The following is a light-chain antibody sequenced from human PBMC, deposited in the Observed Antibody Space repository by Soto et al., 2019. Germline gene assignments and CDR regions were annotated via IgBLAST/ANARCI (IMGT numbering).Light chain of an antibody. CDR2: DNN. CDR1: SSNTGNNY. Sequence: QSVLTQPPSVSAAPGQKVTISCSGSSSNTGNNYVSWYQQLPGTAPKLLIYDNNVRPSGIPDRFSGSKSGTSATLDITGLQTGDEADYYCGTWDNSLSAVFGGGTKLTVL. V-gene: IGLV1-51*01. CDR3: GTWDNSLSAV. J-gene: IGLJ2*01.